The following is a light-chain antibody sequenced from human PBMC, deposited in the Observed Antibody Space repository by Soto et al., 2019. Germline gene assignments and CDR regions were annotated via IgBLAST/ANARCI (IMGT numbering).Light chain of an antibody. V-gene: IGLV1-44*01. Sequence: QSVLTQPPSASGTPGQRVTISCSGSRSNIGSDAVNWFQQLPGPTPKLLIYGNYQRPSWVPDRLSGSKSGASASLAIIGLQSADDDDYYCASWYDSLNGYVLGSGTKLTVL. CDR1: RSNIGSDA. CDR2: GNY. CDR3: ASWYDSLNGYV. J-gene: IGLJ1*01.